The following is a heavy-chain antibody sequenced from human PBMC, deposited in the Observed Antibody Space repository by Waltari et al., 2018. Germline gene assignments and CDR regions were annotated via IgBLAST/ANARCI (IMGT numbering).Heavy chain of an antibody. CDR2: IYGGVGT. D-gene: IGHD3-16*01. CDR3: ARGSRLGGSVF. V-gene: IGHV3-66*02. Sequence: EVRLMESGGGLVQPGGYLRLSCVASGFGVTNHYMTWFRQAPGKGPEWVSIIYGGVGTYYADSVKGRFTVSRDSSANSLYLQMNNLRIDDTAVYYCARGSRLGGSVFWGQGTLVTVSS. CDR1: GFGVTNHY. J-gene: IGHJ4*02.